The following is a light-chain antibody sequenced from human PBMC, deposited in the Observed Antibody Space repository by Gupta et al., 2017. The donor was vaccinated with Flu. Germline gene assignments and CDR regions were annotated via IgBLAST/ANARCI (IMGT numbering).Light chain of an antibody. V-gene: IGLV3-1*01. CDR3: QAWDSSTFYV. CDR2: QDS. Sequence: SSQLTQPPSVSVSPGQTDSITCSGDKLGDKYACWYQQKPGQSPVLVIYQDSKRPSGIPERFSGSNSGNTATLTISGTQAMDEADYYCQAWDSSTFYVFGTGTKVTVL. J-gene: IGLJ1*01. CDR1: KLGDKY.